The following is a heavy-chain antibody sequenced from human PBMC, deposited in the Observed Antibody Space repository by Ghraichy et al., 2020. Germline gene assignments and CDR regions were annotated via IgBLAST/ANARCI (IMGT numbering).Heavy chain of an antibody. CDR1: GGTFSSYA. V-gene: IGHV1-69*13. J-gene: IGHJ6*02. CDR3: ARSPQVVLGLDGNYYYYYGMDV. Sequence: SVKVSCKASGGTFSSYAISWVRQAPGQGLEWMGGIIPIFGTANYAQKFQGRVTITADESTSTAYMELSSLRSEDTAVYYCARSPQVVLGLDGNYYYYYGMDVWGQGTTVTVSS. CDR2: IIPIFGTA. D-gene: IGHD2-15*01.